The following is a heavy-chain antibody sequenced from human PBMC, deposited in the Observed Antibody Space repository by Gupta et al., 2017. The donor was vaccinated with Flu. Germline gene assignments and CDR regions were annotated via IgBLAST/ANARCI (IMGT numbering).Heavy chain of an antibody. J-gene: IGHJ4*02. CDR3: ARSGGSGNIYDY. CDR2: INQDGSEE. CDR1: GFTFSRYW. D-gene: IGHD3-10*01. Sequence: EVQLVESGGGLVQPGGSLRLSCAASGFTFSRYWMSWVRQAPGKGLDWVANINQDGSEEYEGDAVRGRLTVSRDNAKKSRYLKMKRMRAEDTAVYYYARSGGSGNIYDYGGQGTMVTVSS. V-gene: IGHV3-7*04.